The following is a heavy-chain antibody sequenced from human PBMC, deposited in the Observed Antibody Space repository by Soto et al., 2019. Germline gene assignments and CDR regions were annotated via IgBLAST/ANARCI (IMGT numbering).Heavy chain of an antibody. D-gene: IGHD6-13*01. Sequence: QVQLQESGPGLVKPSETLSLTCTVSNGSISNFYWNWIRQSAGKGLEWIGRIHGSGSATYNPSLRSRVTMSVDTSKNQSSLKVNSVTGAGTAVYYCARSSHKESWFDPWGQGTLVTVSS. CDR3: ARSSHKESWFDP. V-gene: IGHV4-4*07. CDR1: NGSISNFY. CDR2: IHGSGSA. J-gene: IGHJ5*02.